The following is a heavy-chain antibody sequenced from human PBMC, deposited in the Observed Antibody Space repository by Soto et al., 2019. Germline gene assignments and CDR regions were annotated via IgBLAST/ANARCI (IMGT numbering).Heavy chain of an antibody. J-gene: IGHJ4*02. D-gene: IGHD3-3*01. CDR1: GGSVSIGSHY. Sequence: SETPSLTCTVSGGSVSIGSHYWSWIRQPPGKGLEWIAYIYHSGSTDYNPSLKSRVTISVDLSRNQFSLRLDSVTAADTALYYCARGGQDFWSGPFDYWGRGALVLVSS. V-gene: IGHV4-61*01. CDR3: ARGGQDFWSGPFDY. CDR2: IYHSGST.